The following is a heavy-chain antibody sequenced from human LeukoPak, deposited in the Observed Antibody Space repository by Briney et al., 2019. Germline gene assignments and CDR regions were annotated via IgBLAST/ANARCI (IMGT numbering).Heavy chain of an antibody. V-gene: IGHV3-21*01. CDR3: AREGWGYPTGWFDP. Sequence: KPGGSLRLSCAASGFTFSSYSMNWVRQAPGKGLEWVSSISSSSSYIYYADSVKGRFTISRDNAKNSLYLQMNSLRAEDTAVYYCAREGWGYPTGWFDPWGQGTLVTVSS. J-gene: IGHJ5*02. CDR2: ISSSSSYI. D-gene: IGHD3-16*01. CDR1: GFTFSSYS.